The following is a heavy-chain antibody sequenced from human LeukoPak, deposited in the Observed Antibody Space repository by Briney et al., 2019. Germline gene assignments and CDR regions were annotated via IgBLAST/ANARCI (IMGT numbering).Heavy chain of an antibody. V-gene: IGHV1-24*01. CDR2: FDPEDGET. J-gene: IGHJ5*02. CDR3: ARNRVVVTAMLHSQSQYNWFDP. Sequence: GASVKVSCKVSGYTLTELSMHWVRQAPGKGLEWMGGFDPEDGETIYAQKFQGRVTMTEDTSTDTAYMELSSLRSEDTAVYYCARNRVVVTAMLHSQSQYNWFDPWGQGTLVTVSS. D-gene: IGHD2-21*02. CDR1: GYTLTELS.